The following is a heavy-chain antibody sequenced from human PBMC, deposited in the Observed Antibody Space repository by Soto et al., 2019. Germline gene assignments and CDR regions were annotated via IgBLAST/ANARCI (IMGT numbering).Heavy chain of an antibody. D-gene: IGHD2-2*01. V-gene: IGHV1-69*13. CDR1: GGTFSSYA. CDR3: AIRLGVVVPAAYYYYYGMDV. CDR2: IILIFGTA. J-gene: IGHJ6*02. Sequence: SVKGLCKASGGTFSSYAISWVRQAPGQGLEWMGGIILIFGTANYAQKFQGRVTITADESTSTAYMELSSLRSEDTAVYYCAIRLGVVVPAAYYYYYGMDVWGQGTTVTVSS.